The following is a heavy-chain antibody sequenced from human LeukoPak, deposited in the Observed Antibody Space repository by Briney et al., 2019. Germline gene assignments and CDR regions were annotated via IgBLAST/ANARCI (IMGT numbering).Heavy chain of an antibody. J-gene: IGHJ4*02. CDR3: ATSRSFDY. CDR2: ISGSGGST. V-gene: IGHV3-23*01. Sequence: GGSLRLSCAASGFTFSSYAMSWVRQAPGKGLEWVSAISGSGGSTYYADSVKGRFTISRDNAKNSLYLQMNSLSAEDTAVYYCATSRSFDYWGQGTLVTVSS. CDR1: GFTFSSYA.